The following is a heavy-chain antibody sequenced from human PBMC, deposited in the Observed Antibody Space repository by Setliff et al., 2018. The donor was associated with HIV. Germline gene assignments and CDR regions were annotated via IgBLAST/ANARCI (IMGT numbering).Heavy chain of an antibody. CDR3: ARDPKHSSSGDLEY. CDR2: INHSGST. V-gene: IGHV4-34*01. J-gene: IGHJ4*02. Sequence: PSETLSLTCAVYGESFSGYYWSWIRQPPGEGLEWIGEINHSGSTNYNPSLKSRVTISVDSSKNQFSLKLTSLTAADTAVYYCARDPKHSSSGDLEYWGQGTLVTVS. CDR1: GESFSGYY. D-gene: IGHD3-22*01.